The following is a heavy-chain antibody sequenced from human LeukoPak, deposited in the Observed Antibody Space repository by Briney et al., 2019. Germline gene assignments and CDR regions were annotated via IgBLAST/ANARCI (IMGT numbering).Heavy chain of an antibody. CDR3: ARQGVQLLSSPSSAFDI. D-gene: IGHD2-2*01. V-gene: IGHV4-59*08. CDR2: IYYSGST. J-gene: IGHJ3*02. CDR1: GGSFSGYY. Sequence: SETLSLTCAVYGGSFSGYYWSWIRQPPGKGLEWIGYIYYSGSTNYNPSLKSRVTISVDTSKNQFSLKLSSVTAADTAVYYCARQGVQLLSSPSSAFDIWGQGTMVTVSS.